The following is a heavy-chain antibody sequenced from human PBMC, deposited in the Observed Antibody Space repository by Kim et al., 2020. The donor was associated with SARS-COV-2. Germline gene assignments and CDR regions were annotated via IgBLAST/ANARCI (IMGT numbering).Heavy chain of an antibody. D-gene: IGHD3-22*01. CDR1: GGSISSSNW. Sequence: SETLSLTCAVSGGSISSSNWWSWVRQPPGKGLEWIGEIYHSGSTNYNPSLKSRATISVDTSKNQFSLKLSSVTAADTAVYYCARPGTGKPYYYDSSGYPAGGGDAFDIWGQETMVTVSS. V-gene: IGHV4-4*02. CDR2: IYHSGST. J-gene: IGHJ3*02. CDR3: ARPGTGKPYYYDSSGYPAGGGDAFDI.